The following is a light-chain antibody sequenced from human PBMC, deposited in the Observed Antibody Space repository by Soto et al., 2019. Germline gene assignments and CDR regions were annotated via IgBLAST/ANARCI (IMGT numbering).Light chain of an antibody. CDR1: SSNIGAGYD. CDR2: GNK. CDR3: QSYDSSLSVSYV. J-gene: IGLJ1*01. Sequence: QSVVTQPPSGSGAPGQRVTISCTGSSSNIGAGYDVHWYQQRPGTAPKLLIYGNKNRPSGVPDRFSGSKSGTSASLAITGLKAEDEADYYCQSYDSSLSVSYVFGTGTKVTVL. V-gene: IGLV1-40*01.